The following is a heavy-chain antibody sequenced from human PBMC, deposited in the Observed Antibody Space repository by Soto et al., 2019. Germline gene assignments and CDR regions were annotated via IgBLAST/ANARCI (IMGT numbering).Heavy chain of an antibody. Sequence: GGSLRLSCAAPGFIFSSYAMNWVRQAPGKGLEWVSYISSSSSYINYADSVKGRFTISRDNAKNSLYLQMNRLRAEDTAVYYCAREGPGSSSWYVDSWGQGT. CDR3: AREGPGSSSWYVDS. CDR1: GFIFSSYA. V-gene: IGHV3-21*05. J-gene: IGHJ4*02. CDR2: ISSSSSYI. D-gene: IGHD6-13*01.